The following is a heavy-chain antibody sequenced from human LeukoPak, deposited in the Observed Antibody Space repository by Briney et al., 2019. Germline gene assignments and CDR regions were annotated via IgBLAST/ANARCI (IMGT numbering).Heavy chain of an antibody. D-gene: IGHD3-10*01. Sequence: ASVKVSCKASGYTFTSYGISWVRQAPGQGLEWMGWFSAYDGNTNYAQKLQGRVTMTTDTSTSTAYMELRSLRSDDTAVYYCARFLAPPVGLLLWFGSRDYYYGMDVWGQGTTVTVSS. V-gene: IGHV1-18*01. CDR3: ARFLAPPVGLLLWFGSRDYYYGMDV. J-gene: IGHJ6*02. CDR1: GYTFTSYG. CDR2: FSAYDGNT.